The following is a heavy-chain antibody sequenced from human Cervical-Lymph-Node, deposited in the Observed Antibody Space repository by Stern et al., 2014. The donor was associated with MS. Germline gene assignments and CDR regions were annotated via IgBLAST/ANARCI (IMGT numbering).Heavy chain of an antibody. CDR3: ARGVGDY. CDR2: INRDGSDT. Sequence: VQLVESGGGLVQPGGSLRLSCAASGFNFSSYWMHWVRQFPEKGLFWVSQINRDGSDTSYADSVKGRFSISRDNIRNMLDLRMTSLRAEDTAVYYCARGVGDYWGQGARVTVSS. V-gene: IGHV3-74*02. D-gene: IGHD3-16*01. J-gene: IGHJ4*02. CDR1: GFNFSSYW.